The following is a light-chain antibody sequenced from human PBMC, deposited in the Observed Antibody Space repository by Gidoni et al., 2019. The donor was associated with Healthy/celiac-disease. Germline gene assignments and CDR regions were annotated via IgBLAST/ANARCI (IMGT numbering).Light chain of an antibody. Sequence: DIVMTQSPLSLPVTPGEPASISCRSSQSLLHSNGYNYLDWYLQKPGQSPQLLIYLGSNRASGVPDRFSGSGSGTDLTLKISRVEAEDVGVYYCMQALQTGGFTFGPGTKVDIK. CDR1: QSLLHSNGYNY. J-gene: IGKJ3*01. CDR3: MQALQTGGFT. V-gene: IGKV2-28*01. CDR2: LGS.